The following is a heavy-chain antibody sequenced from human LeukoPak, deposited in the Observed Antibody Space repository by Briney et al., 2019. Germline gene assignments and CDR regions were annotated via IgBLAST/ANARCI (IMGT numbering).Heavy chain of an antibody. Sequence: GASVKVSCKASGYTFTGYYMHWVRQAPGQGLEWMGWINPNSGGTNYAQKFQGRVTMTRDTSISTAYMELSRLRSDDTAVYYCARGRVYYDSSGNGDYWGQGTLVIVSS. CDR1: GYTFTGYY. J-gene: IGHJ4*02. D-gene: IGHD3-22*01. V-gene: IGHV1-2*02. CDR3: ARGRVYYDSSGNGDY. CDR2: INPNSGGT.